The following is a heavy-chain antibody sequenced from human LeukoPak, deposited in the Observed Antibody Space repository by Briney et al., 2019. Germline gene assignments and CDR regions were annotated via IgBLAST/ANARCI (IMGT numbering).Heavy chain of an antibody. CDR2: IRNDGSNQ. D-gene: IGHD7-27*01. CDR1: GFTFRSYG. Sequence: GGSLRLSCAASGFTFRSYGMHLVRQAPGKGLEWVAFIRNDGSNQYYADSMKGRFTISRDNSNNLLSLQMNRLRAEDTAMYICAKGYGESHFDSWGQGTLVTVSS. J-gene: IGHJ4*02. CDR3: AKGYGESHFDS. V-gene: IGHV3-30*02.